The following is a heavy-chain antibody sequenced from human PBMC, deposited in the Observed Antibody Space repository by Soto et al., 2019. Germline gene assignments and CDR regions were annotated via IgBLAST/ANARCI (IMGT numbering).Heavy chain of an antibody. V-gene: IGHV3-48*03. CDR3: ARQGGWDLDY. J-gene: IGHJ4*02. CDR2: ISSSGSNK. CDR1: GFTFSSYE. Sequence: EVQLVESGGGLVQPGGSLRLSCAASGFTFSSYEVNWVRQAPGKGLEWVSYISSSGSNKYYADSVKGRFTISRDNAKNSLNLQMNSLRAEDTAVYYCARQGGWDLDYWGQGTLVTVSS. D-gene: IGHD1-26*01.